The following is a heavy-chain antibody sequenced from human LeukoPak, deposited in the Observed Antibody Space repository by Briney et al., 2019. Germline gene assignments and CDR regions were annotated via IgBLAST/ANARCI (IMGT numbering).Heavy chain of an antibody. J-gene: IGHJ6*03. CDR3: ARDTYYYGSGSFYMDV. CDR1: GGSISSGSYY. CDR2: IYTSGST. Sequence: ASQTLSLTCTVSGGSISSGSYYWSWIRQPAGKGLEWIGRIYTSGSTNYNPSLKSRVTISVDTSKNQFSLKLSSVTAADTAVYYCARDTYYYGSGSFYMDVWGKGTTVTVSS. V-gene: IGHV4-61*02. D-gene: IGHD3-10*01.